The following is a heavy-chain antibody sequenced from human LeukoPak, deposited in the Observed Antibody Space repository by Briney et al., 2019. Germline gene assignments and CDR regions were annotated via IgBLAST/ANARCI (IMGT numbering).Heavy chain of an antibody. Sequence: ASVKVSCKVSVYTLTELSMHWVRQAPGKGLEWMGGFDPEDGETIYAQKFQGRVTMTEDTSTDTAYMELSSLGSEDTAVYYCATAVWLGRWLDYWGQGTLVTVSS. J-gene: IGHJ4*02. D-gene: IGHD6-19*01. CDR2: FDPEDGET. CDR3: ATAVWLGRWLDY. CDR1: VYTLTELS. V-gene: IGHV1-24*01.